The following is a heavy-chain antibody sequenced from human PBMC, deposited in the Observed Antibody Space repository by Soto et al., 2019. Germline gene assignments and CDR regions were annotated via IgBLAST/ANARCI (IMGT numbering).Heavy chain of an antibody. V-gene: IGHV4-59*01. CDR2: IFYNGTT. CDR1: GVSLTSYY. CDR3: ARGKGTHRY. Sequence: SETLSLTCSVSGVSLTSYYLSWIRQTPGKTLEWIGCIFYNGTTKYNPSLKSRVTISLDMSKNQFSLKLKSVSAEDKALYYCARGKGTHRYWGPGTLVTVSS. D-gene: IGHD3-10*01. J-gene: IGHJ4*02.